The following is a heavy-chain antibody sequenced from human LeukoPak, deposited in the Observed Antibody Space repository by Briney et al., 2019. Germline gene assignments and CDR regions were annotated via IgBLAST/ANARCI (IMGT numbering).Heavy chain of an antibody. CDR2: INGGGRST. V-gene: IGHV3-23*01. CDR1: GFTFSSYA. Sequence: SGGSLRLSCAASGFTFSSYAMSWVRQAPGKGLEWVSLINGGGRSTFYADSVKGRFTISRDNSKNTLYLQMNSLRAEDTAVYYCAKPPPIAVAGTLRLGHDAFDIWGQGTMVTVSS. D-gene: IGHD6-19*01. J-gene: IGHJ3*02. CDR3: AKPPPIAVAGTLRLGHDAFDI.